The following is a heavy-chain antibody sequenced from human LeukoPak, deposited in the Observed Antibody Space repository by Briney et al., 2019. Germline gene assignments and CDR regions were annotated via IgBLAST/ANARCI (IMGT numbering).Heavy chain of an antibody. CDR2: ISGSGGST. CDR1: GFTFSSYA. CDR3: AKETGEWLNYYYYYMDV. V-gene: IGHV3-23*01. D-gene: IGHD3-3*01. Sequence: GGSLRLSCAASGFTFSSYAMSWVRQAPGKGLEWVSAISGSGGSTYYADSVKGRFTISRDNSKNTLYLQMNSLRAEDTAVYYCAKETGEWLNYYYYYMDVWGRGTTVTVSS. J-gene: IGHJ6*03.